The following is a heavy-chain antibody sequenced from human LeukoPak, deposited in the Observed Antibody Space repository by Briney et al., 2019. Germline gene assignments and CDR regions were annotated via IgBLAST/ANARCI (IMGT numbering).Heavy chain of an antibody. CDR2: ISGRGDST. CDR3: AKIHDSVWGSYDP. J-gene: IGHJ5*02. V-gene: IGHV3-23*01. Sequence: GGSLRLSCAASGFTFSSYVMSWVRQAPGKGLEWVSLISGRGDSTYYADSVKGRFTVSRDNSKNTLSLQMNSLKTEDTAIYYCAKIHDSVWGSYDPWGQGTLVTVSS. CDR1: GFTFSSYV. D-gene: IGHD3-16*01.